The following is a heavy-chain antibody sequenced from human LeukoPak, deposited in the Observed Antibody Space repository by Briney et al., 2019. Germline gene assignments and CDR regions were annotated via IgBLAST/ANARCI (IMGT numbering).Heavy chain of an antibody. CDR1: GFTFSDYW. J-gene: IGHJ4*02. Sequence: GGSLRLSCAASGFTFSDYWIHWVRQAPGKGLVWVSRINTDGSITNYADSVKGRFSISRDNAKNTPYLQMSSLRAEDTAVYYCARDRGPRTGFMVREAYDYWGQGTLVTVSS. D-gene: IGHD3-10*01. V-gene: IGHV3-74*01. CDR3: ARDRGPRTGFMVREAYDY. CDR2: INTDGSIT.